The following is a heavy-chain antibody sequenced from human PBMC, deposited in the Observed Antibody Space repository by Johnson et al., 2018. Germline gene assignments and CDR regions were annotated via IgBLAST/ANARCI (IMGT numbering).Heavy chain of an antibody. CDR1: GFTLGRYS. CDR2: ISNSGGTT. D-gene: IGHD2/OR15-2a*01. J-gene: IGHJ6*02. V-gene: IGHV3-48*02. CDR3: VRDWENIVEYFYGMDV. Sequence: EVQLVESGGGLVQPGGSLRLSCAASGFTLGRYSMDWVRQAPGKGLEWVSYISNSGGTTHSAESVRGRFTISRDNAKKSRYLQMNSRRDEDTAVYYWVRDWENIVEYFYGMDVWGQGTTVTVSS.